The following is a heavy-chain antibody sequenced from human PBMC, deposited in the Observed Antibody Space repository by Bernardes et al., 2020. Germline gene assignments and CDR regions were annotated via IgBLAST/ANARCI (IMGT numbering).Heavy chain of an antibody. V-gene: IGHV3-21*01. CDR3: ASSRSSTSCYSP. D-gene: IGHD2-2*01. CDR2: ISSSSSYI. CDR1: GFTFSSYS. J-gene: IGHJ5*02. Sequence: GGSLRLSCAASGFTFSSYSMNWVRQAPGKGLEWVSSISSSSSYIYYADSVKGRFTISRDNAKNSLYLQMNSLRAEDTAVYYCASSRSSTSCYSPWGQGTLVTVSS.